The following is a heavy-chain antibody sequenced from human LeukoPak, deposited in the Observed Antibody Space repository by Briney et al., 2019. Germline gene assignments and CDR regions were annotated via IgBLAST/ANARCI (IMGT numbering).Heavy chain of an antibody. CDR1: GFTFSSYS. Sequence: GGSLRLSCAASGFTFSSYSMTWVRQAPGKGLEWVSYISSSSSTIYYADSVKGRFTISRDNARNTLYMQMNSLRAEDTAVYYCVRGCSSTSCYPFDCWGQGTLVTVSS. V-gene: IGHV3-48*04. CDR2: ISSSSSTI. CDR3: VRGCSSTSCYPFDC. J-gene: IGHJ4*02. D-gene: IGHD2-2*01.